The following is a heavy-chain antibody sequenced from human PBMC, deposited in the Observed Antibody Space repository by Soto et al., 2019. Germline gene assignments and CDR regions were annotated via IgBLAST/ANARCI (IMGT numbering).Heavy chain of an antibody. CDR2: VYYSENT. CDR3: ARPQFSGTYHDTFNI. J-gene: IGHJ3*02. Sequence: SETLSLTCTVSGPSISSSTYYWGWIRQPPGKGLEWIGSVYYSENTYYNPSLKSRVTISVDTSKNLFSLKVTSVTAADTAMYYCARPQFSGTYHDTFNIWGQGTMVTVSS. D-gene: IGHD1-26*01. V-gene: IGHV4-39*02. CDR1: GPSISSSTYY.